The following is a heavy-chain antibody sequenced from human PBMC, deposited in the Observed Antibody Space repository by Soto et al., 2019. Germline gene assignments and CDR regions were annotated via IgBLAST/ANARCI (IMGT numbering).Heavy chain of an antibody. Sequence: QVQLQDSGPGLVKPSQTLSLTCTVSGCSISSGDYFWSWIRQSPGKGMEGIGPIASIGSSYYNPSLKSRVSVSRDTSKNPFSLKLSSVTTTDTAVYYCARGLVIRPFYYRGMDVWGQGTTVTVSS. CDR3: ARGLVIRPFYYRGMDV. CDR1: GCSISSGDYF. CDR2: IASIGSS. V-gene: IGHV4-30-4*01. D-gene: IGHD3-9*01. J-gene: IGHJ6*02.